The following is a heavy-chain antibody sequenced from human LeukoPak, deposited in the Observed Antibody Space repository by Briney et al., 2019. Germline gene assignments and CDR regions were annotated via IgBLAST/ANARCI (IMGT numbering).Heavy chain of an antibody. Sequence: PGGSLRLSCAASGFTFSSYAMSWVRQAPGKGLEWVSAISGSGGSTYYAHSVKGRFPISRDNSKNTLYLQMNSLRAEDTAVYYCAKEGHGDLEYYFDYWGQGTLVTVSS. CDR1: GFTFSSYA. J-gene: IGHJ4*02. V-gene: IGHV3-23*01. CDR3: AKEGHGDLEYYFDY. CDR2: ISGSGGST. D-gene: IGHD2-21*01.